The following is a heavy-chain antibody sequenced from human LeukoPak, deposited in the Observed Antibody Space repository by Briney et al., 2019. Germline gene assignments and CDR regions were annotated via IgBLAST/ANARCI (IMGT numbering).Heavy chain of an antibody. CDR1: GFTFSSYS. V-gene: IGHV3-21*01. J-gene: IGHJ6*03. CDR2: ISSSSSYI. CDR3: ARDLRAAGYYYMDV. D-gene: IGHD6-13*01. Sequence: GGSLRLSCAASGFTFSSYSMNWVRQAPGKGLEWVSSISSSSSYIYYADSVRGRFTISRDNAKNSLYLQMNSLRAEDTAVYYCARDLRAAGYYYMDVWGKGTTVTVSS.